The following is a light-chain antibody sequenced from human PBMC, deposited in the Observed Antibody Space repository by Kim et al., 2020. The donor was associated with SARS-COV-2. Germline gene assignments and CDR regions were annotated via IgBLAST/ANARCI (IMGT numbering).Light chain of an antibody. CDR3: QMWDSTIDHPV. J-gene: IGLJ3*02. Sequence: APGKTARITCGGDNIGSKNVHWYQQKPGQAPLLVISYDSDRPSGIPERFSGSNSGNTATLTISRVEAGDEADYYCQMWDSTIDHPVFGGGTQLTVL. V-gene: IGLV3-21*04. CDR2: YDS. CDR1: NIGSKN.